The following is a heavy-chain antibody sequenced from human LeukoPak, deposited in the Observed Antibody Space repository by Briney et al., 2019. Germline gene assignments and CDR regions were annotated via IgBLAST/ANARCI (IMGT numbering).Heavy chain of an antibody. CDR3: ARVSATGTFDY. V-gene: IGHV1-46*01. CDR2: INPSGGST. D-gene: IGHD1-1*01. Sequence: ASVKVSCKASGYTFTSYYMHWVRQAPGQGLEWMGIINPSGGSTSYAQKFQGRVTMTRDMSTSTVCMELSSLRSEDTAVYYCARVSATGTFDYWGQGTLVTVSS. J-gene: IGHJ4*02. CDR1: GYTFTSYY.